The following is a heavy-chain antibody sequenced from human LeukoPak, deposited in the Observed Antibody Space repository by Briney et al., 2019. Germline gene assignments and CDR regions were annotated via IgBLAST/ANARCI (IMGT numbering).Heavy chain of an antibody. CDR2: INWNGGST. J-gene: IGHJ4*02. CDR3: AKYSPYDVLTGSTYFFDY. V-gene: IGHV3-20*04. D-gene: IGHD3-9*01. CDR1: GFAFDDYG. Sequence: GGSLRLSCAASGFAFDDYGMSWVRHAPGKGLEWVSGINWNGGSTGYADSVKGRFTISRDNSKNTLYLQMNSLRAEDTALYYCAKYSPYDVLTGSTYFFDYWGQGTLVTVSS.